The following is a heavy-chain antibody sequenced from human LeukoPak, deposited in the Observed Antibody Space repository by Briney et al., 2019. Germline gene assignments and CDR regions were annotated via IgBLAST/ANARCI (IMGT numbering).Heavy chain of an antibody. Sequence: GRSLRLSCAASGFTFSSYGMHWVRQAPGKGLEWVAVISYDGSNKYYADSVKGRFTISRDNSKNTLYLQMNSLRAEDTAVYYCAKDAVACFDYWGQGTLVTVSS. CDR1: GFTFSSYG. CDR2: ISYDGSNK. CDR3: AKDAVACFDY. J-gene: IGHJ4*02. V-gene: IGHV3-30*18. D-gene: IGHD4-23*01.